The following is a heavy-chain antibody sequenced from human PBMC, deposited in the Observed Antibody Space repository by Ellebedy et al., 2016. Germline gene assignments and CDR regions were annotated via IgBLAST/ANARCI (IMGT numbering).Heavy chain of an antibody. J-gene: IGHJ4*02. CDR2: ITYSDVKT. V-gene: IGHV3-23*01. D-gene: IGHD3-10*01. CDR1: QFTFNDYG. Sequence: GGSLRLSXTASQFTFNDYGLSWVRQAPGKALEWVSSITYSDVKTNYAESVRGRFTISRDDSRNTVFLQMNSLRIEDTAIYFCGLINFYDYWGQGLLVTVSS. CDR3: GLINFYDY.